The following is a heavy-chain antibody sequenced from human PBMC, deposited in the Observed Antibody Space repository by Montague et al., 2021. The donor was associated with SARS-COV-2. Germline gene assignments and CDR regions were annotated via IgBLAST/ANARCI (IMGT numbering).Heavy chain of an antibody. CDR3: ARDRFIAGGRLPHGFDP. CDR1: GGPISGYY. V-gene: IGHV4-59*01. D-gene: IGHD6-13*01. J-gene: IGHJ5*02. CDR2: IYYSGGT. Sequence: SETRSLTCSVSGGPISGYYWSWIRQSPGKGLEWIGYIYYSGGTIXNPSLKSRVIISVDTSKSQLSLKLSSVTAADTAVYYCARDRFIAGGRLPHGFDPWGQGTLVTVSS.